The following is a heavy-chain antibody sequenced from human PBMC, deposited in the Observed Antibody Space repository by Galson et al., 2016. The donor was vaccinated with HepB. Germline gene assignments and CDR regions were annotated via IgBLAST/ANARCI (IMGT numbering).Heavy chain of an antibody. J-gene: IGHJ4*02. CDR2: TSYAGNND. D-gene: IGHD6-13*01. CDR1: GFTFSNYA. V-gene: IGHV3-30-3*01. CDR3: ARGVAGSSTWPFFFDY. Sequence: SLRLSCAASGFTFSNYAMHWVRQAPGRGLEWVAATSYAGNNDFYADSVKGRFIISRDNSKSILYLQLSSLRPEDTAVYYCARGVAGSSTWPFFFDYWGQGSLVTVSS.